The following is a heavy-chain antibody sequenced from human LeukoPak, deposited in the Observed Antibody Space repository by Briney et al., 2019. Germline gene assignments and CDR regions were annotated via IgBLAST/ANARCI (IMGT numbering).Heavy chain of an antibody. CDR3: AREYNWNDAFDI. J-gene: IGHJ3*02. CDR1: GGSISSGSYY. D-gene: IGHD1-20*01. Sequence: PSETLSLTCTVSGGSISSGSYYWSWIRQPAGKGLEWIGRIYTSGSTNYNPSLKSRVTMSVDTSKNQFSLKLSSVTAADTAVYYCAREYNWNDAFDIWGQGTMVTVSS. CDR2: IYTSGST. V-gene: IGHV4-61*02.